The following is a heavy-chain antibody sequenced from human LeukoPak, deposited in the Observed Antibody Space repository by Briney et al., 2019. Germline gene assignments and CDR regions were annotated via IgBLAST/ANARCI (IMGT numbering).Heavy chain of an antibody. CDR3: ARGATGLATAGAEFDS. CDR2: INPNSGET. D-gene: IGHD6-13*01. J-gene: IGHJ4*02. V-gene: IGHV1-2*06. CDR1: GYNFIGFY. Sequence: ASVRVSCKASGYNFIGFYMHWVRQAPGQSLEWMGRINPNSGETSFALSFQGRVTMTRDTSINTAYMELGRLTSDDTAVYFCARGATGLATAGAEFDSWGQGTLVIVSS.